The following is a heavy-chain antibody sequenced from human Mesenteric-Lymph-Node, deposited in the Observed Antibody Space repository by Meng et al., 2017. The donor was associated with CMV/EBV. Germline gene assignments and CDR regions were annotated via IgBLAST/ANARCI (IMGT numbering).Heavy chain of an antibody. D-gene: IGHD2-2*01. Sequence: GGSLRLSCAASGFTVSSNYMSWVRQAPGKGLEWVSVIYSGGSTYYADSVKGRFTISRDSSKNTLYLQMNSLRAEDTAVYYCARWSPTRYFDYWGQGTRVTVSS. CDR2: IYSGGST. J-gene: IGHJ4*02. CDR1: GFTVSSNY. V-gene: IGHV3-53*01. CDR3: ARWSPTRYFDY.